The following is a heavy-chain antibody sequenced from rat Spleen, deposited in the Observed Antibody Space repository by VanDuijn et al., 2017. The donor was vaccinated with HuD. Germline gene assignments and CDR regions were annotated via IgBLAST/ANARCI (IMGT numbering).Heavy chain of an antibody. CDR1: GFTFTNYE. D-gene: IGHD1-9*01. CDR3: ARRHYGYTDYFDY. J-gene: IGHJ2*01. V-gene: IGHV5-25*01. Sequence: EVRLVESGGGLVQPGRSLKLSCAASGFTFTNYEIAWVRQAPTKGLEWVATISTSGGSTYYRYSVKGRFTISRDLAKSTLFLQMDSLRSEDTATYYCARRHYGYTDYFDYWGQGVMVTVSS. CDR2: ISTSGGST.